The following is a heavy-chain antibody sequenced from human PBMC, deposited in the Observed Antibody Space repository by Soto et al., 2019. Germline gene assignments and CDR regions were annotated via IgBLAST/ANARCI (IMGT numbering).Heavy chain of an antibody. CDR1: GGSISSYY. D-gene: IGHD3-16*02. CDR3: ARGYYDYVWGSYRPGCVQH. CDR2: IYYSGST. J-gene: IGHJ1*01. Sequence: SETLSLTCTVSGGSISSYYWSWIRQPPGKGLEWIGDIYYSGSTNYNPSLKSRVTISVDTSKNQFSLKLSSVTAADTAVYYCARGYYDYVWGSYRPGCVQHWGQGNLVTVX. V-gene: IGHV4-59*01.